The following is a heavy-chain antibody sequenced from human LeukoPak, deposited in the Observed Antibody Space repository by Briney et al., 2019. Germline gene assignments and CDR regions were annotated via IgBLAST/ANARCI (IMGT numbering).Heavy chain of an antibody. D-gene: IGHD3-3*01. Sequence: AASVKVSCKASGGIFSSFAINWVRQAPGQGLEWMGGIIPIFDAPNYAQKFQGRVTITAGESTSTAYMELSSLRSEDTAVYYCARVGGGITIFPLNAFDIWGQGTMVTVSS. CDR1: GGIFSSFA. CDR2: IIPIFDAP. V-gene: IGHV1-69*13. J-gene: IGHJ3*02. CDR3: ARVGGGITIFPLNAFDI.